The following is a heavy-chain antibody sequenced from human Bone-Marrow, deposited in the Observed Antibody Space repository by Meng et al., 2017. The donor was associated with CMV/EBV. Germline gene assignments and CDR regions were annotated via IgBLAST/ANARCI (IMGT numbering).Heavy chain of an antibody. CDR3: ARESYDSSGSPIGDAFDI. V-gene: IGHV1-2*02. D-gene: IGHD3-22*01. CDR1: GYTFTGYY. J-gene: IGHJ3*02. Sequence: ASVKVSCKASGYTFTGYYMHWVRQAPGQGLEWMGWINPNSGGTNYAQKFQGRVTMNRDTSISTAYMELSRLRSDDTAVYYCARESYDSSGSPIGDAFDIWGQGTRVTGSS. CDR2: INPNSGGT.